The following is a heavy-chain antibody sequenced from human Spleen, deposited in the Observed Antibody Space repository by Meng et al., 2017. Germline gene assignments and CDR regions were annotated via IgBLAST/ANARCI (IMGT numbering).Heavy chain of an antibody. J-gene: IGHJ6*02. Sequence: GESLKISCAASGFAFDDYAMHWVRQAPGKGLEWVSLISWDGGNTYYADSVKGRFTISRDNSKNTVFLQINSLRAEDTAVYYCAREVLYPPNYYYYGMDVWGQGTTVTVSS. CDR3: AREVLYPPNYYYYGMDV. CDR1: GFAFDDYA. V-gene: IGHV3-43D*03. CDR2: ISWDGGNT.